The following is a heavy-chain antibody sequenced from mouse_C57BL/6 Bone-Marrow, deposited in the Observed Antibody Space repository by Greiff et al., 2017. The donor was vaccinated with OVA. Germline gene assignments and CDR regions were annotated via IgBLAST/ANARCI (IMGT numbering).Heavy chain of an antibody. CDR1: GYTFTNYW. J-gene: IGHJ4*01. V-gene: IGHV1-63*01. CDR2: IYPGGGYT. D-gene: IGHD1-1*02. CDR3: ARKLLWYAMDY. Sequence: QVQLKESGAELVRPGTSVKMSCKASGYTFTNYWIGWAKQRPGHGLEWIGDIYPGGGYTNYNEKFKGKATLTADKSSSTAYMQLSSLTSEDSAVYYCARKLLWYAMDYWGQGTSVTVSS.